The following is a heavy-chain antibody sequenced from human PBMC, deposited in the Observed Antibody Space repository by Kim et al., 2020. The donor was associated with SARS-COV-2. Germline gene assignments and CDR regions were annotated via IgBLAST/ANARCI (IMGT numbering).Heavy chain of an antibody. V-gene: IGHV4-34*01. CDR2: INHSGST. CDR1: GGSFSGNY. D-gene: IGHD3-10*01. J-gene: IGHJ6*03. Sequence: SETLSLTCAVYGGSFSGNYWSWIRQPPGKGLEWIGEINHSGSTNYNPSLKSRVTISVDTSKNQFSLKLSSVTAADTAVYYCARGGYGYYGSGSYYSRPNYYYMDVWGKETTVTVSS. CDR3: ARGGYGYYGSGSYYSRPNYYYMDV.